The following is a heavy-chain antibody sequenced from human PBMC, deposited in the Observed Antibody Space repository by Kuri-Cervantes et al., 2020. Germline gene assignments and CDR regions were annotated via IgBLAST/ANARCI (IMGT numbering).Heavy chain of an antibody. D-gene: IGHD3-10*01. CDR2: IIPIFGTA. CDR1: GGTFSSYA. V-gene: IGHV1-69*06. Sequence: SVKVSCKASGGTFSSYAISWVRQAPGQGLEWMGGIIPIFGTANYAQKFQGRVTITADKSTSTAYMELSSLRSEDTAVYYCARDFRPYYYGSGSYLRSAFDIWGQGTMVTVSS. CDR3: ARDFRPYYYGSGSYLRSAFDI. J-gene: IGHJ3*02.